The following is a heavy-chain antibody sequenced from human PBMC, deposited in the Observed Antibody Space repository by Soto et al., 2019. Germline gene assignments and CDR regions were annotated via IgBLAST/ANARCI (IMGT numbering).Heavy chain of an antibody. CDR1: GGSISSGGYY. D-gene: IGHD3-22*01. J-gene: IGHJ4*02. V-gene: IGHV4-31*03. CDR2: IYYSGST. Sequence: LTCTVSGGSISSGGYYWSWIRQHPGKGLEWIGYIYYSGSTYYNPSLKSRVTISVDTSKNQFSLKLSSVTAADTAVYYCARARNPTYYYDSSGYSLDYWGQGTLVTVSS. CDR3: ARARNPTYYYDSSGYSLDY.